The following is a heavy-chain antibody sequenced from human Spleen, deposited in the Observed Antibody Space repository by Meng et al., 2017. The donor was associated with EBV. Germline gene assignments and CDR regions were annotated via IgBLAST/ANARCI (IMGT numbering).Heavy chain of an antibody. CDR2: IYHRGNT. CDR3: ARERVKSSVTRGPFD. J-gene: IGHJ4*02. D-gene: IGHD3-10*01. Sequence: QAEPQGAGPGLAQPSGTLSPTFAVSGGSISSTNWWSWVRQPPGKGLEWIGQIYHRGNTNYKPSLKSRVTISLDKSKNQFSLNLTSVTAADTAVYFCARERVKSSVTRGPFDWGRGTLVTVSS. V-gene: IGHV4-4*02. CDR1: GGSISSTNW.